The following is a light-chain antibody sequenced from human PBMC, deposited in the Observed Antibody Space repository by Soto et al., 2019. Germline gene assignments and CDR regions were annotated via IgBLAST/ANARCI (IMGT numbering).Light chain of an antibody. Sequence: DIQMTQSPSTLSASVGDRVTITCRASQSISSWLAWYQQKPGKVPKILIYKASSLERGVPSRFSGSGSGIEFTPTVSSLQPDDFATYYCQQDNSFPTFGQGTKGEIK. V-gene: IGKV1-5*03. CDR3: QQDNSFPT. J-gene: IGKJ1*01. CDR1: QSISSW. CDR2: KAS.